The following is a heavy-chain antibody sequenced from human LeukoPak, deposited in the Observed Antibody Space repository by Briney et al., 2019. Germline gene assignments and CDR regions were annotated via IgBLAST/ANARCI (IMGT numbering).Heavy chain of an antibody. Sequence: GGSLRLSCAASEFSVGSNYMTWVRQAPGKGLEWVSSISSSSSYIYYADSVKGRFTISRDNAKNSLYLQMNSLRAEDTAVYYCAREGYWGQGTLVTVSS. J-gene: IGHJ4*02. CDR1: EFSVGSNY. CDR2: ISSSSSYI. CDR3: AREGY. V-gene: IGHV3-21*01.